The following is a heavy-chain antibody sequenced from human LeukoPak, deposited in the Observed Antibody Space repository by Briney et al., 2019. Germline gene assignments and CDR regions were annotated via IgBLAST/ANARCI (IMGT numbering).Heavy chain of an antibody. CDR3: ARGLRGSPAFDY. Sequence: ASVKVSCKASGYTFTGYYVHWVRQAPGQGLEWMGWINPNSGGTNYAQKFQGRVTMTRDTSISTAYMELSRLRADDTAVYSCARGLRGSPAFDYWGQGTLVTVSS. V-gene: IGHV1-2*02. J-gene: IGHJ4*02. CDR2: INPNSGGT. D-gene: IGHD2-2*01. CDR1: GYTFTGYY.